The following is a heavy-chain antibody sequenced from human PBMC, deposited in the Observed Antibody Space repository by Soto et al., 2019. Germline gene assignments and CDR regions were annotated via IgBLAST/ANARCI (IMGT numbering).Heavy chain of an antibody. CDR1: GGAIGDYS. V-gene: IGHV1-69*01. CDR3: AREGAAAPGDYFDY. D-gene: IGHD3-10*01. CDR2: TIPIFGTA. J-gene: IGHJ4*02. Sequence: QVQLVQSGAEVKKPGSSVKVSCKASGGAIGDYSIGWVRQAPGQGLEWMGGTIPIFGTANYAQKFQGRVTITADESTSTVYMQLRSLTSDDTAIYYCAREGAAAPGDYFDYWGQGTLVTVSS.